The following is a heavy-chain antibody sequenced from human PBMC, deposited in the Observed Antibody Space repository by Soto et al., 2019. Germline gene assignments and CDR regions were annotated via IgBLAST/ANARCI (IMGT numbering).Heavy chain of an antibody. CDR3: ARERYCSGGSCSRGFDY. D-gene: IGHD2-15*01. J-gene: IGHJ4*02. CDR1: GGTFSNHA. V-gene: IGHV1-69*01. Sequence: QVQLVQSGAEVKKPGSSVKVSCKTSGGTFSNHAVTWVRQAPGQGLEWVGGIIPFFKGTNYAQKFQGRVTITADESTSTAYMELSSLRSEDTAVYYCARERYCSGGSCSRGFDYWGQGTLVTVSS. CDR2: IIPFFKGT.